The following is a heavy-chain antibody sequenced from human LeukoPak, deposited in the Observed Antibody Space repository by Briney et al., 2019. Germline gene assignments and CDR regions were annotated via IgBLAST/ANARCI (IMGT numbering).Heavy chain of an antibody. CDR1: GGAISSYY. D-gene: IGHD4-23*01. CDR3: ARDLDYGGNLNWFDP. V-gene: IGHV4-4*07. Sequence: SETLSLTCTVSGGAISSYYWSWIRQPAGKGLEGIGRIYTSGSTNYNPSLKSRVTMSVDTSTNQFSLKLSSVTAADTAVYYCARDLDYGGNLNWFDPWGQGTLVTVSS. J-gene: IGHJ5*02. CDR2: IYTSGST.